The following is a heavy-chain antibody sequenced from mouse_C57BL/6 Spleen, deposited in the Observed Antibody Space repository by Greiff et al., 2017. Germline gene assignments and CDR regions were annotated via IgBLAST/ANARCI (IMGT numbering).Heavy chain of an antibody. CDR1: GYTFTSYT. V-gene: IGHV1-4*01. CDR2: ISPRGGYT. J-gene: IGHJ3*01. Sequence: QVQLQQSGAELARPGASVKMSCNASGYTFTSYTMHWVRQRPGQGLEWIGYISPRGGYTKYNQKFKDKATLTAEKSTITAYMQLSSLSSEDSAVYYCASTLFYYASSSGFSYWGQGTLVTVSA. CDR3: ASTLFYYASSSGFSY. D-gene: IGHD1-1*01.